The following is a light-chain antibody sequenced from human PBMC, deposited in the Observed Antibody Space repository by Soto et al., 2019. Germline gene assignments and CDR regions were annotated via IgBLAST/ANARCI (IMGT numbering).Light chain of an antibody. CDR1: TSNIGAGYD. V-gene: IGLV1-40*01. Sequence: QSVLTQPPSVSGAPGQRVTISCTGSTSNIGAGYDVHWYQHLPGAAPKLLIYGNNHRPSGVPDRFSGSKSGTSASLAISGLQTEDEGDYYCQSYDNGPCCSYVFGSGTKLTVL. CDR2: GNN. J-gene: IGLJ1*01. CDR3: QSYDNGPCCSYV.